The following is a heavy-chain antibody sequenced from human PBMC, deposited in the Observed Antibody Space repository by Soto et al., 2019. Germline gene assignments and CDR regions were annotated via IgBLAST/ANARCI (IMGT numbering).Heavy chain of an antibody. V-gene: IGHV4-4*07. CDR2: IYTSGST. CDR3: SRGDLVKYGDYKYFDY. CDR1: GCSISRYY. D-gene: IGHD4-17*01. Sequence: SETLYFTCTVSGCSISRYYSFWLLHPAGALLEWIWRIYTSGSTNYSPSLKSQFPMSVDTTKKQSFPNLSCANAEHTSLYYCSRGDLVKYGDYKYFDYWGQGTLVTFCS. J-gene: IGHJ4*02.